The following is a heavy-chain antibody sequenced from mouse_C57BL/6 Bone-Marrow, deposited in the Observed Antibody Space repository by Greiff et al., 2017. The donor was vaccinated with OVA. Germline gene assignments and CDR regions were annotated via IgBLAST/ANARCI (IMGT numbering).Heavy chain of an antibody. Sequence: VQLQQSGPGLVQPSQSLSITCTVSGFSLTSYGVHWVRQSPGKGLEWLGVIWSGGSTDYNAAFISRLSISKDNSKSQVFFKMNSLQADDTAIYYCAVRDYGSSFAYWGQGTLVTVSA. J-gene: IGHJ3*01. D-gene: IGHD1-1*01. CDR1: GFSLTSYG. CDR2: IWSGGST. V-gene: IGHV2-2*01. CDR3: AVRDYGSSFAY.